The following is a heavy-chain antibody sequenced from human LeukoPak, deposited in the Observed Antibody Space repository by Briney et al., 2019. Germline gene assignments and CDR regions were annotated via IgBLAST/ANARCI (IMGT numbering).Heavy chain of an antibody. V-gene: IGHV1-18*01. CDR2: ISAYNGNT. D-gene: IGHD1-26*01. Sequence: ASVKVSCKASGYTFTSYGISWVRQAPGQGLEWMGWISAYNGNTNYAQKLQGRVTMTTDTSTSTAYMELRSLRSDDTAVYYCARVLVGATSKGYYYYMDVWGKGTTVTVSS. J-gene: IGHJ6*03. CDR3: ARVLVGATSKGYYYYMDV. CDR1: GYTFTSYG.